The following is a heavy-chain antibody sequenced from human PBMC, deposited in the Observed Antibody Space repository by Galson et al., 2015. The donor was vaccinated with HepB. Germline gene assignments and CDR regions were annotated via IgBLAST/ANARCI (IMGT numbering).Heavy chain of an antibody. CDR3: ARNGRYCSGGSCYRAPHFDY. J-gene: IGHJ4*02. V-gene: IGHV1-18*04. CDR1: GYTFTSYG. D-gene: IGHD2-15*01. CDR2: ISAYNGNT. Sequence: SVKVSCKASGYTFTSYGISWVRQAPGQGLEWMGWISAYNGNTNYAQKLQGRVTMTTDTSTSTAYMELRSLRSDDTAVYYCARNGRYCSGGSCYRAPHFDYWGQGTLVTVSS.